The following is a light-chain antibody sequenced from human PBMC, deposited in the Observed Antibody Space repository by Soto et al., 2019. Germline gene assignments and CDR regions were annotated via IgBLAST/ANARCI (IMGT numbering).Light chain of an antibody. J-gene: IGLJ2*01. V-gene: IGLV1-44*01. Sequence: QSVLTQPPSVSGTPGQRVTISCSGSSSNIGKNTVNWYQQLPGTAPKLLIYTNNQRPSGVPDRFSGSKSGTSASLAITGLQPDDEADYYCQSYDTSLSGLLFGGGTKLTVL. CDR3: QSYDTSLSGLL. CDR1: SSNIGKNT. CDR2: TNN.